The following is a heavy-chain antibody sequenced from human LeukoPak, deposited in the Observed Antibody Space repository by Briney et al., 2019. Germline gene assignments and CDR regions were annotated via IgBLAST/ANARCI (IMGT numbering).Heavy chain of an antibody. V-gene: IGHV1-2*02. D-gene: IGHD1-1*01. Sequence: GASVKVSCKASGYTFTGYYMHWVRQAPGQGLEWMGWINPNSGGTNYAQKFQGRVTMTRDTSISTAYMELSRLRSDDTAVYYCARTGTLWNAPFDYWGQGTLVTVSS. CDR2: INPNSGGT. CDR3: ARTGTLWNAPFDY. CDR1: GYTFTGYY. J-gene: IGHJ4*02.